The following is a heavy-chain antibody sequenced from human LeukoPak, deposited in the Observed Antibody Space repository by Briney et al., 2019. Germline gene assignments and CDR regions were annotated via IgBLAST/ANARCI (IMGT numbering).Heavy chain of an antibody. Sequence: PGGSLRLSCAASGFTFSSYEMNWVRQAPGKGLEWVSYISSSGSTIYYADSVKGRFTISRDNAKNSLYLQMNSLRAEDTAVYYCARDRSQRSLFDYWGQGTLVTVSS. D-gene: IGHD1-26*01. CDR3: ARDRSQRSLFDY. J-gene: IGHJ4*02. V-gene: IGHV3-48*03. CDR1: GFTFSSYE. CDR2: ISSSGSTI.